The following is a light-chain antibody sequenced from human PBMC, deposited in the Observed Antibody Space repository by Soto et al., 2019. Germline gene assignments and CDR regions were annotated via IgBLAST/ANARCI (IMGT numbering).Light chain of an antibody. CDR1: QSVGPN. Sequence: EIVLTQSPATLSVSPGDSATLSCRASQSVGPNLVWYQQRFGQSPRLLIYHVSTRATGVPARFSGSGSGTDFTNTVGWRQAEDVCVYDREHCYGAPRTFRQGTKVDIK. CDR3: EHCYGAPRT. CDR2: HVS. J-gene: IGKJ1*01. V-gene: IGKV3-15*01.